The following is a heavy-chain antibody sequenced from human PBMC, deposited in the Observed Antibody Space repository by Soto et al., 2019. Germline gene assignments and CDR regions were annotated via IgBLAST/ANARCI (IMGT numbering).Heavy chain of an antibody. CDR3: AKVKREWELLYNWFDP. CDR2: ISYDGSNQ. D-gene: IGHD1-26*01. Sequence: QVQLVESGGGVVQPGRSLRLSCAASGFTFSSYAIHWVRQAPGKGLEWVAVISYDGSNQYYADSVKGRFTISRDTSKNTLYLTMNSLRAEDTAVYYCAKVKREWELLYNWFDPWGQGTLVTVSS. CDR1: GFTFSSYA. J-gene: IGHJ5*02. V-gene: IGHV3-30*18.